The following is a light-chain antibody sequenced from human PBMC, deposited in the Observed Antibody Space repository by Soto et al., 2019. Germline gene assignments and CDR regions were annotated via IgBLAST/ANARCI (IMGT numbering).Light chain of an antibody. J-gene: IGKJ1*01. Sequence: EIVLTQSPVTLSVSPGERATLSCRASQSVSSKLAWYQQKPGQAPRLLFYGASTGATGIPARFSGSGSETEFTLSISSLQSEDFAVYYCQQYNNWTGTFGPGTKWISN. CDR2: GAS. CDR3: QQYNNWTGT. CDR1: QSVSSK. V-gene: IGKV3-15*01.